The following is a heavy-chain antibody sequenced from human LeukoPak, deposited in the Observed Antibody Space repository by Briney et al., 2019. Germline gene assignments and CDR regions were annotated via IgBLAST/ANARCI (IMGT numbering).Heavy chain of an antibody. V-gene: IGHV4-59*01. D-gene: IGHD1-26*01. Sequence: PSETLSLTCTVSGGSISSYYWSWIRQPPGKGLEWIGYIYYSGSTNYNPSLKSRVTISVDTSKNQFSLKLSSVTAADTAVYYCARDGGSYLEYWGQGTLVTVSS. CDR1: GGSISSYY. CDR3: ARDGGSYLEY. J-gene: IGHJ4*02. CDR2: IYYSGST.